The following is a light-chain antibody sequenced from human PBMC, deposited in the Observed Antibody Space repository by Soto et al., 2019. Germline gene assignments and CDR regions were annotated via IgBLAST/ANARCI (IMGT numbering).Light chain of an antibody. CDR2: DAS. V-gene: IGKV1-5*01. CDR3: QQSYSTLST. Sequence: IQRTRSPSTGSASGGDRVTSAVRASQSISSWLAWYQQKPGKAPNLLIYDASSLESGVPSRFSGRGSGTEFTLTISSLQPDDFATYSCQQSYSTLSTFAQRTKVDI. J-gene: IGKJ1*01. CDR1: QSISSW.